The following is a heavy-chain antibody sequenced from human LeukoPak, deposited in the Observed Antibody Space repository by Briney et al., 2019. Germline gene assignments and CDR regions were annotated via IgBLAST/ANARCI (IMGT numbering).Heavy chain of an antibody. CDR2: INSDGSST. D-gene: IGHD3-9*01. V-gene: IGHV3-74*01. CDR1: GFTFSSYW. Sequence: PGGSLRLSCAASGFTFSSYWMHWVRQAPGKGLVWVSHINSDGSSTTYADSVKGRFTISRDNAKNTLYLQMNSLRAEDTAVYYCARDPKTVRYFDWSPVDYWGQGTLVTVSS. J-gene: IGHJ4*02. CDR3: ARDPKTVRYFDWSPVDY.